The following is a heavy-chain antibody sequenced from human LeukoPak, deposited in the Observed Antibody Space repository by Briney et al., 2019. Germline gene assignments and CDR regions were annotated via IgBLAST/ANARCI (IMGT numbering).Heavy chain of an antibody. CDR3: ARDEGYCSSTSCYSSYYYYMDV. Sequence: ASVKVSCKASGYTFSNYGISWVRQAPGQGLEWMGWISAYNGNTSYTQRVKGRITMTTDTSTSTAYMELRSLRSEDTAVYYCARDEGYCSSTSCYSSYYYYMDVWGKGTTVTVSS. J-gene: IGHJ6*03. V-gene: IGHV1-18*01. CDR1: GYTFSNYG. D-gene: IGHD2-2*01. CDR2: ISAYNGNT.